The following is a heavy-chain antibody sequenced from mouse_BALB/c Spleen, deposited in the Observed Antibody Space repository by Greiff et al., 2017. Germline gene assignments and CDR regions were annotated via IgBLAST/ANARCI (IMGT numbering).Heavy chain of an antibody. J-gene: IGHJ3*01. D-gene: IGHD1-1*02. CDR1: GDSITSGY. V-gene: IGHV3-8*02. Sequence: EVQLQQSGPSLVKPSQTLSLTCSVTGDSITSGYWNWIRKFPGNKLEYMGYISYSGSTYYNPSLKSRISITRDTSKNQYYLQLNSVTTEDTATYYCARSYGDGRAWFAYWGQGTLVTVSA. CDR2: ISYSGST. CDR3: ARSYGDGRAWFAY.